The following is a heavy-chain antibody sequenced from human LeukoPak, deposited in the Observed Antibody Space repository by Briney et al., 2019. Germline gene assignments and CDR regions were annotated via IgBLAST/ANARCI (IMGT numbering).Heavy chain of an antibody. CDR3: ASQITGAVAGT. Sequence: SETLSLTCTVSGVSISSSNSYWGWIRQPPGKGLEWIGSIYYSGNTYYNASLKSQVSISIDTSKNQFSLRLTSVTAADTAVYYCASQITGAVAGTWGQGTLVTVSS. D-gene: IGHD6-13*01. CDR2: IYYSGNT. V-gene: IGHV4-39*01. J-gene: IGHJ4*02. CDR1: GVSISSSNSY.